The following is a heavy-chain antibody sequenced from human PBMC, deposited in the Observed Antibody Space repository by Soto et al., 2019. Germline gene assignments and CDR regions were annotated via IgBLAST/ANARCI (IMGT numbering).Heavy chain of an antibody. CDR2: MTPNTGNT. V-gene: IGHV1-8*01. J-gene: IGHJ4*01. CDR1: GYTFTSFD. D-gene: IGHD7-27*01. CDR3: VRNTWGTGDFDF. Sequence: QVQLVQSGAEAKKPGASVKVSCKASGYTFTSFDINWVRQATGQGLEWLGWMTPNTGNTGYAQKFQGRITMTRDTSTSTAYMELNSLTYEDSGVYYCVRNTWGTGDFDFWGHGTLVTVSS.